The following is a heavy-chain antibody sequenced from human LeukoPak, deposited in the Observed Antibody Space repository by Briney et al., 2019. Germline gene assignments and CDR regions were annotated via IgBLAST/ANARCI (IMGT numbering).Heavy chain of an antibody. V-gene: IGHV4-59*12. CDR3: ARVEFRFSNWFDP. CDR1: GGSISSYY. J-gene: IGHJ5*02. CDR2: IYYSGST. D-gene: IGHD3-3*01. Sequence: SETLSLTCTVSGGSISSYYWSWIRQPPGKGLEWIGYIYYSGSTNYNPSLKSRVTISVDTSKNQFSLKLSSVTAADTAVYYCARVEFRFSNWFDPWGQGTLVIVSS.